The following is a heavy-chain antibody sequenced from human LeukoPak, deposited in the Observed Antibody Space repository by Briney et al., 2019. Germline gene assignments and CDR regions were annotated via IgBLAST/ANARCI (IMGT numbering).Heavy chain of an antibody. V-gene: IGHV4-34*01. CDR3: ARSTSRVYSRFDY. J-gene: IGHJ4*02. CDR1: GGSFSGYY. D-gene: IGHD2-15*01. CDR2: INHSGST. Sequence: SETLSLTCAVYGGSFSGYYWSWIRQPPGKGLEWIGGINHSGSTNYNPSLKSRVTISVDTSKNQFSPKLSSVTAADTAVYYCARSTSRVYSRFDYWGQGTLVTVSS.